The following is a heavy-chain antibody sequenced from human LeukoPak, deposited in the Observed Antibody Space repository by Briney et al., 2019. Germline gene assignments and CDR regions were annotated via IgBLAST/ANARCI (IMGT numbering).Heavy chain of an antibody. CDR2: ISGNNDNP. Sequence: ASVKVSCKASGYTFSNFGISWVRQEPGQGLEWMGWISGNNDNPNYGQKFQGRFTVTTDSSTSTAYMELRDLRSDDTAVYYCARDGTSTDDYWGQGTLVTVSS. V-gene: IGHV1-18*01. J-gene: IGHJ4*02. CDR1: GYTFSNFG. CDR3: ARDGTSTDDY. D-gene: IGHD2-2*01.